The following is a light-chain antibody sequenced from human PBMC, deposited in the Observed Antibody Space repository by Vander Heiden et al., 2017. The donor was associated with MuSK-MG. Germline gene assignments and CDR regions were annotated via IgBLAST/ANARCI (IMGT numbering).Light chain of an antibody. CDR3: LQYNIYWT. J-gene: IGKJ1*01. V-gene: IGKV1-5*03. Sequence: DIQMTQSPSTLSASVGDRVTITCRASQSISTLLAWYQQKPGKAPNLLIYKASSLESGVPSRFSGSGSGTEFTLTISSLQPDDFATYYCLQYNIYWTFGQGTKVEIK. CDR1: QSISTL. CDR2: KAS.